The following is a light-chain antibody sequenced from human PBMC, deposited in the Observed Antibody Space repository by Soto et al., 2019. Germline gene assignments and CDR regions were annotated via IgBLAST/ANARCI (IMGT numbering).Light chain of an antibody. CDR2: EVT. Sequence: QSALTQPASVSGSLGQSITISCTGTGSDIAGYNYISWYQQLPGKAPKLMISEVTIRPSGISNRFSGSKSGNTSSLTVSGLQAEDEADYFCTSFPSTSSLSVFGTGTKLPVL. CDR1: GSDIAGYNY. V-gene: IGLV2-14*01. CDR3: TSFPSTSSLSV. J-gene: IGLJ1*01.